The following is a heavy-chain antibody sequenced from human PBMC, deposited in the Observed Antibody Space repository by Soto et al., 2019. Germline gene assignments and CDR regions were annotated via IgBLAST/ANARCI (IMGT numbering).Heavy chain of an antibody. Sequence: QVQLVQSGAEVKKPGASVKVSCKASGYTFTSYGISWVRQAPGQGLEWMGCSKAYNGNTNSAQKPQGRVTMTTDTSTSTADMELGSLRSDDTAVYYCARHLPTIDVWGQGTTVTVSS. CDR3: ARHLPTIDV. CDR2: SKAYNGNT. V-gene: IGHV1-18*01. J-gene: IGHJ6*02. CDR1: GYTFTSYG.